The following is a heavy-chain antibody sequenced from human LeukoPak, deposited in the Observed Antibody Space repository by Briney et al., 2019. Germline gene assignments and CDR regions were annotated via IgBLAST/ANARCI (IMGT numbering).Heavy chain of an antibody. Sequence: SETLSLTCTVSGDSISSYYWTWIRQPPGKGLEWIGYIYDSGSINYNASLKSRATISVETSRNQFSLKLNSVTAADTAVYYCAREVLRSGWYGGAFDLWGQGTLVTVST. CDR3: AREVLRSGWYGGAFDL. D-gene: IGHD6-19*01. CDR1: GDSISSYY. J-gene: IGHJ5*02. CDR2: IYDSGSI. V-gene: IGHV4-59*01.